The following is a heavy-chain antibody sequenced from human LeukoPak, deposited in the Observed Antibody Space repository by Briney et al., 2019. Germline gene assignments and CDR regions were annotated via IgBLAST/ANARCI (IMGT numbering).Heavy chain of an antibody. D-gene: IGHD3-3*01. J-gene: IGHJ6*03. CDR2: ISSSSSTI. Sequence: PGGSLRLSCAASGFTFSSYEMNWVRQAPGKGLEWVSYISSSSSTIYYADSVKGRFTISRDNAKNSLYLQMNSLRAEDTAVYYCARAPRFLEWYYYMDVWGKGTTVTVSS. CDR3: ARAPRFLEWYYYMDV. CDR1: GFTFSSYE. V-gene: IGHV3-48*03.